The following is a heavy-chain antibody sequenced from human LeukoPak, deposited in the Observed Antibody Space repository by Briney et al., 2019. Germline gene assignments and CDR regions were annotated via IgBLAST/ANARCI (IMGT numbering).Heavy chain of an antibody. D-gene: IGHD5-24*01. J-gene: IGHJ4*02. CDR3: ASGDGYNRNKIDY. CDR1: GFTVSSNY. CDR2: IYGGGTT. Sequence: PGGSLRLSCAASGFTVSSNYMNWVRQAPGKGLEWVSIIYGGGTTYYADSVKGRFTISRDNSKNTLYPQMNSLRAEDTAVYYCASGDGYNRNKIDYWGQGTLVTVSS. V-gene: IGHV3-66*01.